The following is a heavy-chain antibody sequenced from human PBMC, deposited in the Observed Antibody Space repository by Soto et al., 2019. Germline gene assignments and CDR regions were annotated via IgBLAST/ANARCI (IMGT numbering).Heavy chain of an antibody. J-gene: IGHJ5*02. D-gene: IGHD2-2*01. Sequence: SETLSLTCTVSGGSISSSSYYWGWIRQPPGKGLEWIGSIYYSGSTYYNPSLKSRVTISVDTSKNQFSLKLSSVTAADTAVYYCARQRYCISTSCYAVDWFDPWGQGTLVTVSS. CDR2: IYYSGST. CDR1: GGSISSSSYY. V-gene: IGHV4-39*01. CDR3: ARQRYCISTSCYAVDWFDP.